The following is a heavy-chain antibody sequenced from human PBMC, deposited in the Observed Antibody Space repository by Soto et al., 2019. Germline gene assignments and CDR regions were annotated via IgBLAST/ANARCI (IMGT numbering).Heavy chain of an antibody. J-gene: IGHJ4*02. CDR3: ARDKPNSGWFDY. Sequence: QVQLVQSGAEVKKPGASVKVSCKASGYTFTSYGISWVRQAPGQGLEWMGWISAYNGNTNYEQKLQGKVTMTTDTTTSTSYMELRSLRSADTAVDFCARDKPNSGWFDYWGQGTRVTVSS. CDR2: ISAYNGNT. CDR1: GYTFTSYG. D-gene: IGHD6-19*01. V-gene: IGHV1-18*01.